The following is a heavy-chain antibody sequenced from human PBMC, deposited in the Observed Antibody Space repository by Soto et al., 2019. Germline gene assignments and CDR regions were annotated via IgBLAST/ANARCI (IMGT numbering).Heavy chain of an antibody. CDR1: GFTFSSYS. V-gene: IGHV3-21*01. J-gene: IGHJ3*02. Sequence: EVQLVESGGGLVKPGGSLRLSCAASGFTFSSYSMNWVRQAPGKGLEWVLSISSSSSYIYYADSVKGRFTICRDNAKNSLCWQMNSLRAGDTAVYYCARDGDGYIGVVGRWAFDIWGQETMVTASS. D-gene: IGHD6-19*01. CDR3: ARDGDGYIGVVGRWAFDI. CDR2: ISSSSSYI.